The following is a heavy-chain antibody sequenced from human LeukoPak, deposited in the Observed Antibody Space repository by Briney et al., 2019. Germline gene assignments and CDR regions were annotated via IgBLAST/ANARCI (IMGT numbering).Heavy chain of an antibody. CDR2: ISYNGEET. V-gene: IGHV3-64*01. Sequence: GGSLRLSCAGSGFTFREYFMHWVRQAPGKGLEDLSVISYNGEETYYANSVKGRFTISRDNSKNTLYLQMGSLRAEDTAIYFCARDPSVGGFSGSELDLWGQGTLVTVSS. CDR3: ARDPSVGGFSGSELDL. D-gene: IGHD3-16*01. CDR1: GFTFREYF. J-gene: IGHJ5*02.